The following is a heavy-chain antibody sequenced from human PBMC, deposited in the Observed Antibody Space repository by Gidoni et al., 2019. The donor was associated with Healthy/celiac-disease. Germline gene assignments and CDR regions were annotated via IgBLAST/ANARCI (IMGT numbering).Heavy chain of an antibody. CDR1: GFTFSSYS. J-gene: IGHJ4*02. V-gene: IGHV3-21*01. CDR2: ISSSSSYI. CDR3: ARDRLRLGELSLPFDY. D-gene: IGHD3-16*02. Sequence: VESGGGLVKPGGSLRLSCAASGFTFSSYSMNWVRQAPGKGLEWVSSISSSSSYIYYADSVKGRFTISRDNAKNSLYLQMNSLRAEDTAVYYCARDRLRLGELSLPFDYWGQGTLVTVSS.